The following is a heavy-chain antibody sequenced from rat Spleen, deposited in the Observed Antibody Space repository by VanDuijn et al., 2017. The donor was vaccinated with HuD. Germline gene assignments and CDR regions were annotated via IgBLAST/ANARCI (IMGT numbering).Heavy chain of an antibody. D-gene: IGHD1-11*01. CDR1: GFTFSSFA. V-gene: IGHV5-25*01. Sequence: EVQLVESGGGLVQPGRSLKLSCAASGFTFSSFAMAWVRQAPKKGLEWVATITSGGSNTYYPDSVKGRFTISRDNAKSTLYLQMDSLRSEDTATYYCAKERGVMDAWGQGASVTVSS. CDR3: AKERGVMDA. CDR2: ITSGGSNT. J-gene: IGHJ4*01.